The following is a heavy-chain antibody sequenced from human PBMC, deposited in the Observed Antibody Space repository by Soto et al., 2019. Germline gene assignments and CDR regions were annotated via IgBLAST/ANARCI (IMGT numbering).Heavy chain of an antibody. CDR2: INPNSGGT. J-gene: IGHJ4*02. CDR1: GYTFTGYY. Sequence: GASVKVSCKASGYTFTGYYMHWVRQAPGQGLEWMGWINPNSGGTNYAQKFQGWVTMTRDTSISTAYMELSRLRSDDTAVYYCARDQDYDSSGSLSYWGQGTLVTVSS. V-gene: IGHV1-2*04. CDR3: ARDQDYDSSGSLSY. D-gene: IGHD3-22*01.